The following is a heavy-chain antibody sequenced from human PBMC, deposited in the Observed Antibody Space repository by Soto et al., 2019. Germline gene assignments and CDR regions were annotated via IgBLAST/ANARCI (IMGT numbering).Heavy chain of an antibody. Sequence: GGSLRLSCAASGFTFDDYAMHWVRQAPGKGLEWVSLISWDGGSTNYADSVKGRFTISRDNSKNSLYLQMNSLRAEDTALYYCAKDQYSDDYYGMDVWGQGTTVTVSS. J-gene: IGHJ6*02. D-gene: IGHD5-18*01. CDR1: GFTFDDYA. V-gene: IGHV3-43D*03. CDR2: ISWDGGST. CDR3: AKDQYSDDYYGMDV.